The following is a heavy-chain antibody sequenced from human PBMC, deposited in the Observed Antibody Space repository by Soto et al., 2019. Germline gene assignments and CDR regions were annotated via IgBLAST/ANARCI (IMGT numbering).Heavy chain of an antibody. CDR2: IYSGGIT. CDR1: GFTVSSNY. V-gene: IGHV3-66*01. D-gene: IGHD3-9*01. CDR3: ARELRYYDILTGYSRTHAFDI. J-gene: IGHJ3*02. Sequence: GGSLRLSCAASGFTVSSNYMSWVRQAPGKGLEWVSVIYSGGITYYADSVKVRFTISRDNSKNTLYLQMNSLRAEDTAVYFCARELRYYDILTGYSRTHAFDIWGQGTMVTVSS.